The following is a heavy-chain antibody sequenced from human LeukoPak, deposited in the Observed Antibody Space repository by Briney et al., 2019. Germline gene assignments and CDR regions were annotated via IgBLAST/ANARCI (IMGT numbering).Heavy chain of an antibody. D-gene: IGHD3-22*01. Sequence: GGSLRLSCAASGFTFSSYGMSWVRRAPGKGLEWVSAISGSGGSTYYADSVKGRFTISRDNSKITLYLQMNSLRAEDTAIYYCARVSYDSRGYYLGAFDVWGQGTMVTVSS. CDR3: ARVSYDSRGYYLGAFDV. CDR2: ISGSGGST. CDR1: GFTFSSYG. J-gene: IGHJ3*01. V-gene: IGHV3-23*01.